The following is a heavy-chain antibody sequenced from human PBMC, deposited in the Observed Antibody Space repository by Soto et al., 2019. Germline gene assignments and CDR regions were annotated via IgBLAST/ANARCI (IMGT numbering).Heavy chain of an antibody. D-gene: IGHD2-2*01. CDR2: IYWDDDK. CDR1: GFSLSTSGVG. J-gene: IGHJ4*02. V-gene: IGHV2-5*02. CDR3: ARHLYQVSAFDY. Sequence: QITLKESGPPLVKPTQTLTLTCTFSGFSLSTSGVGVGWIRQPPGKALEWLALIYWDDDKRYSPSLKSRLTITKDTSKNQVVLTMTNMDPVDTATYYCARHLYQVSAFDYWCQGTLVTVSS.